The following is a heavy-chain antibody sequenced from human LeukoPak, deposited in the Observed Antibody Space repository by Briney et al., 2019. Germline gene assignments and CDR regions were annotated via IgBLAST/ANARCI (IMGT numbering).Heavy chain of an antibody. D-gene: IGHD5-12*01. V-gene: IGHV1-8*01. Sequence: ASVKVSCKASGYTFTSYDINWVRQATGQGLEWMGWMNPNSGNTGYAQKFQGRVTMTRNTSISTAYMELSSLRSEDTAVYYCAREMWNIVATYWFDPWGQGTLVTVSS. CDR1: GYTFTSYD. CDR3: AREMWNIVATYWFDP. CDR2: MNPNSGNT. J-gene: IGHJ5*02.